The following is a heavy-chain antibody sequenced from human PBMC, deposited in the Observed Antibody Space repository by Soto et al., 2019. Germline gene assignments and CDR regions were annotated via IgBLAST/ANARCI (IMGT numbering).Heavy chain of an antibody. CDR2: ISYDGSNK. V-gene: IGHV3-30*18. J-gene: IGHJ6*01. CDR1: GFTFSSYG. Sequence: QVQLVESGGGVVQPGRSLRLSCAASGFTFSSYGMHWVRQAPGKGLEWVAVISYDGSNKYYADSVKGRFTISRDNSNNTLYLQMNSLRAEDTAVYYCAKGVSPIYYYGMDVWGQGTTVTVSS. CDR3: AKGVSPIYYYGMDV. D-gene: IGHD6-13*01.